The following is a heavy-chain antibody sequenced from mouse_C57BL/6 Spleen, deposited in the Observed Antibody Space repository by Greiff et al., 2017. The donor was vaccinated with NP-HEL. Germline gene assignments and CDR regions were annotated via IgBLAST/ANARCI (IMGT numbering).Heavy chain of an antibody. J-gene: IGHJ2*01. CDR1: GFTFSSYA. V-gene: IGHV5-4*01. CDR2: ISDGGSYT. CDR3: ARDGVGLDY. D-gene: IGHD1-1*02. Sequence: EVHLVESGGGLVKPGGSLKLSCAASGFTFSSYAMSWVRQTPEKRLEWVATISDGGSYTYYPDNVKGRFTISRDNAKNNLYLQMSHLKSEDTAMYYCARDGVGLDYWGQGTTLTVSS.